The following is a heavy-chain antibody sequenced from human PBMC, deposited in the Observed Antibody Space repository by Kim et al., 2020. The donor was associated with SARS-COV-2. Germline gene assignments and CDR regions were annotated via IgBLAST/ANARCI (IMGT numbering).Heavy chain of an antibody. CDR3: ARPGVVGPTYWFDP. J-gene: IGHJ5*02. CDR2: ISSDGVYK. CDR1: GFTFSAYA. D-gene: IGHD1-26*01. Sequence: GGSLRLSCAASGFTFSAYAMLWVRQAPGKGPEWVAVISSDGVYKFYADSVKGRFTISRDSSKNTLYLQMNSLRADDTAVYCCARPGVVGPTYWFDPWGQGTLVTVSS. V-gene: IGHV3-30*14.